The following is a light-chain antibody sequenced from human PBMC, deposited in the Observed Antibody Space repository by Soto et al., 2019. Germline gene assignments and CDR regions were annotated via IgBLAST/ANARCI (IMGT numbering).Light chain of an antibody. J-gene: IGLJ2*01. CDR2: EVA. CDR3: SSYTSSSILA. V-gene: IGLV2-14*01. Sequence: QSALTQPASVSGSPGQSITISCTGTSSDVGDYNYVSWYQQHPGKAPKLMIYEVANRPSGVSNRFSGSKSGNTASLTISGLQAEDEADYHCSSYTSSSILAFGGGTKVTVL. CDR1: SSDVGDYNY.